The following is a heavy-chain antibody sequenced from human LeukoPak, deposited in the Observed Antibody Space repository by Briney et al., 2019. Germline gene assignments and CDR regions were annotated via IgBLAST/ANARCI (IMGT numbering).Heavy chain of an antibody. CDR3: ARSPAILYQRLFNY. V-gene: IGHV1-2*02. J-gene: IGHJ4*02. Sequence: GASVKVSCKASGYTFTGYYMHWVRQAPGQGLEWMGWINPNSGGTNYAQKFQGRVTMTRDTSISTAYMELSRLRSDDTAVYYCARSPAILYQRLFNYWGQGTLVTVSS. CDR1: GYTFTGYY. CDR2: INPNSGGT. D-gene: IGHD2-2*01.